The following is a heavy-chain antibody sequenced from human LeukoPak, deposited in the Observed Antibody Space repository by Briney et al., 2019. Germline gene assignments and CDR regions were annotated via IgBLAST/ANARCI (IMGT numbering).Heavy chain of an antibody. Sequence: GGSLRLSCAASGFTFSNYAMSWVRQAPGKGLEWVSTFSFNGVTTYYADSAKGRFTISRDNSKNTVYLQMNSLRAEDTAVYYCAKVGEDRAFDIWGQGTMVTVSS. CDR3: AKVGEDRAFDI. D-gene: IGHD2-15*01. V-gene: IGHV3-23*01. J-gene: IGHJ3*02. CDR2: FSFNGVTT. CDR1: GFTFSNYA.